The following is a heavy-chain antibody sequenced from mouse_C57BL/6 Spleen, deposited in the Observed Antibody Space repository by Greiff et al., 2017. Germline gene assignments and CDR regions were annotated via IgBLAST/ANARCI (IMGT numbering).Heavy chain of an antibody. Sequence: EVKLQESGPELVKPGASVKMSCKASGYTFTDYNMHWVKQSHGKSLEWIGYINPNNGGTSYNQKFKGKATLTVNKSSSTAYMELRSLTSEDSAVYYCARHYYGSSRGYAMDYWGQGTSVTVSS. D-gene: IGHD1-1*01. CDR1: GYTFTDYN. CDR2: INPNNGGT. J-gene: IGHJ4*01. V-gene: IGHV1-22*01. CDR3: ARHYYGSSRGYAMDY.